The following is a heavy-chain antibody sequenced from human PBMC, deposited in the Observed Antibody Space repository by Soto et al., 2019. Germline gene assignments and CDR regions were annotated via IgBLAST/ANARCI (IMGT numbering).Heavy chain of an antibody. Sequence: QVQVQQWGAGLLKPSETLSLTCAVYGGSFSTYYWSWIRQPPGKGLEWIGEINHSGSTNYNPSLKSRVTISGDTSKNQLSLKVSSVTAADTAVYYGARGATGTRDFDFWGQGTLVTVSS. CDR1: GGSFSTYY. D-gene: IGHD1-1*01. CDR2: INHSGST. J-gene: IGHJ4*02. V-gene: IGHV4-34*01. CDR3: ARGATGTRDFDF.